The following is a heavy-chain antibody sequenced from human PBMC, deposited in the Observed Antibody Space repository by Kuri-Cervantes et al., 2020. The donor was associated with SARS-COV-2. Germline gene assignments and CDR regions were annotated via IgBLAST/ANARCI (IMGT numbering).Heavy chain of an antibody. J-gene: IGHJ4*02. CDR2: INPDGSYT. CDR1: GFTLSGHW. V-gene: IGHV3-74*01. CDR3: VRDGDHWNFDY. Sequence: GESLKISCAASGFTLSGHWIHWVRQAPGKGLVWVSSINPDGSYTNNADSVKGRFTLSRDNAKNMLFLQMNSLRAEDTAVYYCVRDGDHWNFDYWGQGTLVTVSS. D-gene: IGHD1-1*01.